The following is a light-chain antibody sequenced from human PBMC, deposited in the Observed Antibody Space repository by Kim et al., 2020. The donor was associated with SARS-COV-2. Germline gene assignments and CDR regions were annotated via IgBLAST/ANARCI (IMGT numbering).Light chain of an antibody. CDR2: AAS. J-gene: IGKJ1*01. Sequence: ASDGDRVPITCRASQSISNYLNWYQQKPGKAPNLLIYAASTLQSGVPSRFSGSGSGTDFTLTISSLQPEDFATYYCQQSYNTPWTFGQGTKVEIK. CDR1: QSISNY. CDR3: QQSYNTPWT. V-gene: IGKV1-39*01.